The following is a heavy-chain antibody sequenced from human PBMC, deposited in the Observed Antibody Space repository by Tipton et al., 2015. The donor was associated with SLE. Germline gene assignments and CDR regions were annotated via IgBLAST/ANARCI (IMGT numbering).Heavy chain of an antibody. V-gene: IGHV3-23*03. J-gene: IGHJ4*02. Sequence: GSLRLSCAASGFGFGTFVMTWVRQAPGKGLEWVSSIYSGGGGPNYADSVKGRFTISRDNAKNSLYLQMNSLRLEDTAVYYCANSGVGAFDSWGQGTLVTVSS. D-gene: IGHD1-26*01. CDR1: GFGFGTFV. CDR2: IYSGGGGP. CDR3: ANSGVGAFDS.